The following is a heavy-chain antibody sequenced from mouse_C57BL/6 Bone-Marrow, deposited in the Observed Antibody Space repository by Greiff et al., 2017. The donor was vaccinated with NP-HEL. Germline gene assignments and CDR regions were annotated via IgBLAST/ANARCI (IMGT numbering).Heavy chain of an antibody. V-gene: IGHV1-42*01. Sequence: VQLKQSGPELVKPGASVKISCKASGYSFTGYYMNWVKQSPEKSLEWIGEINPSTGGTTYNQKFKAKATLTVDKSSSPAYMQLKSLTSEDSAVYYCASPPYDGSSYFDDWGQGTTLTVSS. CDR2: INPSTGGT. CDR1: GYSFTGYY. CDR3: ASPPYDGSSYFDD. D-gene: IGHD1-1*01. J-gene: IGHJ2*01.